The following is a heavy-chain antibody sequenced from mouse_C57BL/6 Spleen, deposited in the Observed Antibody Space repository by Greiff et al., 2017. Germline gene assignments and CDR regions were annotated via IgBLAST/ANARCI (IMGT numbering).Heavy chain of an antibody. V-gene: IGHV1-54*01. J-gene: IGHJ3*01. CDR2: INPGSGGT. CDR1: GYAFTNYL. D-gene: IGHD2-4*01. Sequence: QVQLQQSGAELVRPGTSVKVSCKASGYAFTNYLIEWVKQRPGQGLEWIGGINPGSGGTNYNEKFKGKATLTADKSSSTAYMQLSSLTSEDSAVYFCAKGNYDSLFAYWGQGTLVTVSA. CDR3: AKGNYDSLFAY.